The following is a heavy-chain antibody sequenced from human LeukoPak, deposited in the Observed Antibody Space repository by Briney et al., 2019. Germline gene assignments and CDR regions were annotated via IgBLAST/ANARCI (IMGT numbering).Heavy chain of an antibody. CDR1: GFTFSNAW. D-gene: IGHD4-17*01. Sequence: GGSLRLSCAASGFTFSNAWMSWVRQAPGKGLEWVANIKQDGSEKYYVDSVKGRFTISRDNAKNSLYLQMNSLRAEDTAVYYCARDQSYGDSRFDYWGQGTLVTVSS. CDR3: ARDQSYGDSRFDY. CDR2: IKQDGSEK. V-gene: IGHV3-7*01. J-gene: IGHJ4*02.